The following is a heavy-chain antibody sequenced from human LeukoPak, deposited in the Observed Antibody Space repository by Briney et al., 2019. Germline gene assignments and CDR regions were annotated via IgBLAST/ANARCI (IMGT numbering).Heavy chain of an antibody. V-gene: IGHV3-23*01. CDR1: GFTLSHYA. D-gene: IGHD2-15*01. CDR2: IGGGGGST. J-gene: IGHJ4*02. CDR3: AKGHRYCTSGNCNSAVDY. Sequence: GGSLRLSCSMSGFTLSHYAMSWVRQAPGKGLEWVSTIGGGGGSTDYTDSVKGRFTISRDNSKNTLYLQMNSLGAEDTAVYYCAKGHRYCTSGNCNSAVDYWGQGTLVTVSS.